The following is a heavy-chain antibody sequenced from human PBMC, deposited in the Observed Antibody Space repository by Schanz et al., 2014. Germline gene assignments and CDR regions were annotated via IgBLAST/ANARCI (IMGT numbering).Heavy chain of an antibody. CDR3: AKGRFGELSAFDI. V-gene: IGHV3-66*02. J-gene: IGHJ3*02. D-gene: IGHD3-10*01. CDR2: IFTDGRT. CDR1: GFAVDNYY. Sequence: EVQLVASGGGLVQPGGSLRLSCAASGFAVDNYYMSCVRQAPGRGLEWVSIIFTDGRTYYADSVKGRFTISRDSSKNTLFLQMNSLRTEDTAVYYCAKGRFGELSAFDIWGRGTMVTVSS.